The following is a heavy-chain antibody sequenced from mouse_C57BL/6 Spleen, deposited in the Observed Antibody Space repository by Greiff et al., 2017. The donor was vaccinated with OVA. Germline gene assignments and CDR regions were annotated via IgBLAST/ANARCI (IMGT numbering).Heavy chain of an antibody. CDR3: ARGEETAQATCYFDY. Sequence: QVQLQQPGAELVKPGASVKMSCKASGYTFTSYWITWVKQRPGQGLEWIGDIYPGSGSTNYNEKFKSKATLTVDTSSSTAYMQLSSLTSEDSAVYYCARGEETAQATCYFDYWGQGTTLTVSS. J-gene: IGHJ2*01. CDR1: GYTFTSYW. V-gene: IGHV1-55*01. CDR2: IYPGSGST. D-gene: IGHD3-2*02.